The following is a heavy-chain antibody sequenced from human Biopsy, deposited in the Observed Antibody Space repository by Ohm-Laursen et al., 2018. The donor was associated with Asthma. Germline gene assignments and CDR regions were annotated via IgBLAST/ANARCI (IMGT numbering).Heavy chain of an antibody. CDR1: GFTFNSYW. CDR3: ARGGYCTSPTCPWGRYATDV. D-gene: IGHD2-2*01. Sequence: SLRLSCAASGFTFNSYWMSWVRQAPGKGLEWVANIKKDGSEKYYVDSVKGRFTTSRDNAKNSLYLYMNSLRAEDTAVYYYARGGYCTSPTCPWGRYATDVWGQGTTVTVSS. J-gene: IGHJ6*02. CDR2: IKKDGSEK. V-gene: IGHV3-7*01.